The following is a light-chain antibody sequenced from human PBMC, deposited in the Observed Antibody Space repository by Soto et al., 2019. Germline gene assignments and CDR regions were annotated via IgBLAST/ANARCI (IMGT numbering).Light chain of an antibody. Sequence: DIQMTQSPSSLSAIVGDRVTITCRASQSISSYLNWFQQKPGKAPKLLIYAASSLQSGVPSRFSGSGSGTDFTLTISSLQPEDFATYYCQQSYSTPWTFGQGTKV. CDR2: AAS. V-gene: IGKV1-39*01. CDR1: QSISSY. J-gene: IGKJ1*01. CDR3: QQSYSTPWT.